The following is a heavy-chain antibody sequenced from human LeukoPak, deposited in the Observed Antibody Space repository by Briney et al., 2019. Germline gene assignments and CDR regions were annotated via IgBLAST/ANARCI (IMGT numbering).Heavy chain of an antibody. D-gene: IGHD3-10*01. CDR3: AILWFGESTYYDMDV. CDR2: IIPIFGTA. Sequence: GASVNVSRTASGGTLSSYAISWVRQAPGPGVEWMGGIIPIFGTANYAQTFQGRVTITADESTSTAYMELSSLRSEDTAVYYCAILWFGESTYYDMDVWGKGTTVTISS. CDR1: GGTLSSYA. J-gene: IGHJ6*03. V-gene: IGHV1-69*01.